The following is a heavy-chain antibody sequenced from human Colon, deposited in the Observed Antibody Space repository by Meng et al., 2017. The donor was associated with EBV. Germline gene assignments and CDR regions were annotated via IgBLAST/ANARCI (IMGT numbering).Heavy chain of an antibody. CDR1: VFTFSNYW. CDR3: SRDLVGSDDD. V-gene: IGHV3-74*01. J-gene: IGHJ4*02. Sequence: EGQLVGSGGASVQPGGSLRLSCAASVFTFSNYWMHWVRQVPGKGLEWCSRTNEDGGITTYAESVKGRFTISRDNTKNTLYLQMNSLRAEDTAMYFCSRDLVGSDDDWGQGTLVTVSS. D-gene: IGHD6-25*01. CDR2: TNEDGGIT.